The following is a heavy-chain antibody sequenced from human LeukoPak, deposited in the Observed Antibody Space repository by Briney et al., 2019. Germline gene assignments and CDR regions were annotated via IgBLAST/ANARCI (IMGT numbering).Heavy chain of an antibody. V-gene: IGHV3-48*03. D-gene: IGHD3-3*01. CDR1: GFTFSSYE. CDR2: ISSSGSTM. J-gene: IGHJ5*02. Sequence: GGSLRLSCAASGFTFSSYEMNWIRQAPGKGLEWVSYISSSGSTMYYADSVQGRFTISRDNAKNSLSLQMNSLRAEDTAVYFCTRNGRFLEGFDPWGQGTLVTVSS. CDR3: TRNGRFLEGFDP.